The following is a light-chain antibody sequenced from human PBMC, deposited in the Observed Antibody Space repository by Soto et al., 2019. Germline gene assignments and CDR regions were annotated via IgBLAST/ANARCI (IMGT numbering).Light chain of an antibody. Sequence: EIVLTQSPATLSLSPGERATLSCRASQSVSRYLFWYQQKPGLAPRLLIYDASNRATGVPARFSGSGTGTDFTLTISSLEPEDFAVYYCQQYGNSPQTFGQGTKVAIK. J-gene: IGKJ1*01. CDR2: DAS. CDR1: QSVSRY. V-gene: IGKV3-11*01. CDR3: QQYGNSPQT.